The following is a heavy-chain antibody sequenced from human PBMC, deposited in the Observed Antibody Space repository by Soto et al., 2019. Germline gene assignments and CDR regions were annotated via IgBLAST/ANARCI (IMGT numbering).Heavy chain of an antibody. Sequence: ASVKVSCKASGYTFTGYYMHWVRQAPGQGLEWMGWINPNSGGTNYAQKFQGWVTMTRDTSISTAYMELSRLRSDDTAMYYCAVGLTRGGYPNYYYYGMDVWGQGTTVTVSS. CDR1: GYTFTGYY. D-gene: IGHD3-22*01. CDR3: AVGLTRGGYPNYYYYGMDV. V-gene: IGHV1-2*04. J-gene: IGHJ6*02. CDR2: INPNSGGT.